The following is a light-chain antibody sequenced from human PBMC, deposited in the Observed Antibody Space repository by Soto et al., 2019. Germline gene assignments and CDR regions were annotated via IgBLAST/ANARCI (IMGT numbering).Light chain of an antibody. Sequence: EIVLTQSPATRSLSPGERATLSCRASQSVSSFLAWYQQEPGQPPMLLIYDASNRATGIPGRFSGSGSGTDFTLTISSLEPEDFAAYYCQQRGIWPPTFGPGTRVDI. V-gene: IGKV3-11*01. CDR1: QSVSSF. CDR3: QQRGIWPPT. J-gene: IGKJ3*01. CDR2: DAS.